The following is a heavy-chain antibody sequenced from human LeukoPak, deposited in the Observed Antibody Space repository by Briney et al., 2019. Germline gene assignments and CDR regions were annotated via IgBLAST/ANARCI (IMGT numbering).Heavy chain of an antibody. CDR2: IYHSGST. D-gene: IGHD6-6*01. J-gene: IGHJ2*01. Sequence: SETLSLTCAVSGYSISSGFYWGWIRQPPGKGLEWIGSIYHSGSTYFNPSLKSRVTISVDTPKNQFSLKLSSVTAADTAVYYCARDLGYTSSSPFWYFDLWDRGTLVTVSS. V-gene: IGHV4-38-2*02. CDR1: GYSISSGFY. CDR3: ARDLGYTSSSPFWYFDL.